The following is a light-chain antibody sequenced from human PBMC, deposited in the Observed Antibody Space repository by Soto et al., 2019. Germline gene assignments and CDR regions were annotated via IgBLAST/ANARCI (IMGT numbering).Light chain of an antibody. CDR3: QSYDSTLRALYV. V-gene: IGLV1-40*01. CDR1: SSNIGANYD. CDR2: GNT. Sequence: QSVLTQPPSVSGAPGQRVTISCTGSSSNIGANYDVHWYQHRPGTAPKLLIFGNTNRPSGVPDRFSGSKSGTSASLAITGLQAEDEGDYYCQSYDSTLRALYVVGTVTKVPV. J-gene: IGLJ1*01.